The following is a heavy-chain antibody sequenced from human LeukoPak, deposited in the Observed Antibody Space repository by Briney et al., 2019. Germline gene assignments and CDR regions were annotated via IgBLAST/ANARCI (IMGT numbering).Heavy chain of an antibody. CDR2: IHYSGST. CDR3: ARSYSGYDPYFWDY. Sequence: PSETLSLTCTVSGGSINSYYWSWIRQPPGRGLEWIGSIHYSGSTSYNPSLRSRVTISVDTSKNQFSLKLSSVTAADTAVYYCARSYSGYDPYFWDYWGQGTLVTVSS. CDR1: GGSINSYY. V-gene: IGHV4-59*12. D-gene: IGHD5-12*01. J-gene: IGHJ4*02.